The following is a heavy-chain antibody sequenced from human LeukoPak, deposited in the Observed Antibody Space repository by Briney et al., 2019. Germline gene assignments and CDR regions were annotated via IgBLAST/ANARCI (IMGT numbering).Heavy chain of an antibody. D-gene: IGHD1-7*01. Sequence: PGGSLRLSCAASGFTFSSYAMHWVRQAPGKGLEWVAVISYDGSNKYYADSVKARSTISRDNSKNTLYLQMNSLRAEDTAVYYCARGITGTTVLLDYWGQGTLVTVSS. CDR1: GFTFSSYA. J-gene: IGHJ4*02. V-gene: IGHV3-30*04. CDR2: ISYDGSNK. CDR3: ARGITGTTVLLDY.